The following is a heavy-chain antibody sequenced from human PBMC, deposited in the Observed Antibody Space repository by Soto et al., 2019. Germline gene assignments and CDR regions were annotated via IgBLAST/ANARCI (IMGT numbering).Heavy chain of an antibody. J-gene: IGHJ4*02. CDR3: ARFSGSYTRGLDY. CDR1: GFTFSDHY. CDR2: SRNKANSYST. D-gene: IGHD1-26*01. Sequence: EVQLVESGGGLVQPGGSLRLSCAASGFTFSDHYMDWVRQAPGKGLEWVGRSRNKANSYSTEYAASVKGRFTISRDESKNSLYLQMNSLKTEDTAVYYCARFSGSYTRGLDYWGQGTLVTVSP. V-gene: IGHV3-72*01.